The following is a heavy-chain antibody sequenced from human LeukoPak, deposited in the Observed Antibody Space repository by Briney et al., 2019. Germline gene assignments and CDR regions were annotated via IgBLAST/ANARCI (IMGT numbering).Heavy chain of an antibody. CDR2: ISYDGSLK. J-gene: IGHJ4*02. Sequence: GGSLRLSCATSGFTFSLYGIHWVRHCPGKGLEWVAVISYDGSLKIYTDSVKGRFIISRDNSKNTLYLQMNSLRAEDTAVYYCARLRYYYGSGRNFDYWGQGTLVTVSS. CDR3: ARLRYYYGSGRNFDY. D-gene: IGHD3-10*01. V-gene: IGHV3-30*14. CDR1: GFTFSLYG.